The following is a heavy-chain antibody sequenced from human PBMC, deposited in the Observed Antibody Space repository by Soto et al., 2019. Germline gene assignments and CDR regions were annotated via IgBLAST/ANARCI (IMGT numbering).Heavy chain of an antibody. CDR2: SYYSGST. D-gene: IGHD3-10*01. J-gene: IGHJ4*02. V-gene: IGHV4-59*12. Sequence: PSETLSLTCTVSGGSISSYYWSWIRQPPGKGLEWIGYSYYSGSTNYNPSLKSRVTISVDTSKNQFSLKLSSVTAADTAVYYCARGRLDTEYGSGSYYVYFDYWGQGTLVTVSS. CDR1: GGSISSYY. CDR3: ARGRLDTEYGSGSYYVYFDY.